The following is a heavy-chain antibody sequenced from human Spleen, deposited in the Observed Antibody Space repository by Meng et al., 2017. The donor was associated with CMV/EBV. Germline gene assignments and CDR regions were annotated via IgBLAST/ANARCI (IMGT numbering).Heavy chain of an antibody. CDR3: ARGLGSYTD. J-gene: IGHJ4*02. Sequence: KVSCKASGYSFTSYWIVWVRQVSGKGLEWVGSTYPSDSDTRYSPSFQGRVTISADKSISTAYLQWSSLKASDTAIYFCARGLGSYTDWGQGSLVTVSS. CDR1: GYSFTSYW. CDR2: TYPSDSDT. D-gene: IGHD3-16*02. V-gene: IGHV5-51*01.